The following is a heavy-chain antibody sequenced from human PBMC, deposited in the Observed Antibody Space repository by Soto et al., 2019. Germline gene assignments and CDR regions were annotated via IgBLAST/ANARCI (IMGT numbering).Heavy chain of an antibody. CDR3: ARVGVGIAARPEDY. CDR2: FIPIFGTS. CDR1: GGTFRSSA. D-gene: IGHD6-6*01. V-gene: IGHV1-69*13. Sequence: GASVKVSCKASGGTFRSSAISWVRQAPGQGLEWVGVFIPIFGTSNYAPRFQGRPTIIADESSTTAYMDLSSLTSEDTAVYYCARVGVGIAARPEDYWGQGTLVTVSS. J-gene: IGHJ4*02.